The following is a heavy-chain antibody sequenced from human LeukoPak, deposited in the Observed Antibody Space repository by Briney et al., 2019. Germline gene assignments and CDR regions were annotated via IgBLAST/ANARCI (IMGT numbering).Heavy chain of an antibody. CDR1: GGSFSGYY. D-gene: IGHD1/OR15-1a*01. Sequence: PSETLSLTCAVYGGSFSGYYWSWIRQPPGKGLEWIGEINHSGSTNYNPSLKSRVTISVDTSKNQFSLKLSSVTAADTAVYYCARGLRITGRTSRLDVWGQGTTVTVSS. V-gene: IGHV4-34*01. CDR2: INHSGST. J-gene: IGHJ6*02. CDR3: ARGLRITGRTSRLDV.